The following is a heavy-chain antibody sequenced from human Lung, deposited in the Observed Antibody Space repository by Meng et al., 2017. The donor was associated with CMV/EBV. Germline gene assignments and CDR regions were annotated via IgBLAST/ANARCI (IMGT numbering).Heavy chain of an antibody. CDR2: ISTSTGTP. J-gene: IGHJ5*02. V-gene: IGHV7-4-1*02. D-gene: IGHD2/OR15-2a*01. CDR3: ARGGNFDP. CDR1: GYTFSTYT. Sequence: QLQLVQSGSEVNKPGASVKVSCKASGYTFSTYTINWVRQAHGRGLEWMGWISTSTGTPTYTQGFTGRFVFSLDTSVSTAYLQISSLKAEDTAVYYCARGGNFDPWGQGTLVTVSS.